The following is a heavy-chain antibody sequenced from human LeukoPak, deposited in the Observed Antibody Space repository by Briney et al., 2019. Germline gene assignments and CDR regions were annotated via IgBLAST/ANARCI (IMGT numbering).Heavy chain of an antibody. V-gene: IGHV3-9*03. Sequence: GGSLRLSCAASGFTFVDYAMHWIRKAPGKGLEWVSGINWNGGKIGYADSVKGRFTISRDSAKSSLYLQMNTLRAEDMAFYYCAKALSSSFTGSSWEYWGQGTLVTVSS. CDR3: AKALSSSFTGSSWEY. J-gene: IGHJ4*02. D-gene: IGHD6-6*01. CDR1: GFTFVDYA. CDR2: INWNGGKI.